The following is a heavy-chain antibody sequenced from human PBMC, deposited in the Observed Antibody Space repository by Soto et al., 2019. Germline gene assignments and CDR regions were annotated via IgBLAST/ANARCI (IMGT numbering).Heavy chain of an antibody. V-gene: IGHV3-53*01. CDR3: ARSFNDWTTYFDY. Sequence: LRLSCAASGFSVTDHYMTWVRQAPGKGLEWASVLYTGGSAYYGDSVKGRFTISRDSSTNTLYLQMNSLKVGDTAFYFCARSFNDWTTYFDYWSEGTLVTVSS. D-gene: IGHD3-9*01. J-gene: IGHJ4*02. CDR2: LYTGGSA. CDR1: GFSVTDHY.